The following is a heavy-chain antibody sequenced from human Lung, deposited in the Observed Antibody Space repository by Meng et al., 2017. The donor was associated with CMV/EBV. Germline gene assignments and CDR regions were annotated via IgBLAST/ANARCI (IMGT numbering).Heavy chain of an antibody. CDR2: IYHSGST. D-gene: IGHD3-10*01. CDR1: GGSISSSNYY. V-gene: IGHV4-39*01. Sequence: QLQESAQELVNPPETLSLPCTVSGGSISSSNYYWDWIRQPPGKGLEWIGAIYHSGSTSYNPSLQSRVTMFVDTSKNQFSLMLTSVTATDTAVYYCARRRGGSGRDCWGQGTLVTVSS. J-gene: IGHJ4*02. CDR3: ARRRGGSGRDC.